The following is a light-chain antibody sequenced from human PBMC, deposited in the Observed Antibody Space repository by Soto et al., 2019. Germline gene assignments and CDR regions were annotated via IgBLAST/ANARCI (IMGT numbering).Light chain of an antibody. CDR2: DVS. Sequence: AIQLTQSPSSLSASVGDRVTITCRASQGISSALVWYQQKPGKAPKLLIYDVSSLQSGVPSRFSGSGSGTDFTLTISSPQPEDFATYYCQQFKNYPRTFGGGNKVEIK. CDR1: QGISSA. V-gene: IGKV1D-13*01. J-gene: IGKJ4*01. CDR3: QQFKNYPRT.